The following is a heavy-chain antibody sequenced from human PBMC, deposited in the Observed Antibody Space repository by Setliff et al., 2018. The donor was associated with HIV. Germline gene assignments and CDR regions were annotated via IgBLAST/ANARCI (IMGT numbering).Heavy chain of an antibody. CDR2: IFYTGNT. CDR1: GDSISSNNYY. J-gene: IGHJ4*02. V-gene: IGHV4-30-4*08. D-gene: IGHD3-22*01. CDR3: ARNAYESNGYFDS. Sequence: PSETLSLTCTVSGDSISSNNYYWAWIRQSPGKGLEWIGYIFYTGNTYYSPSLENRLTISVDTSKNQFSLKLRSVTAADTAVYYCARNAYESNGYFDSWGQGTLVTVSS.